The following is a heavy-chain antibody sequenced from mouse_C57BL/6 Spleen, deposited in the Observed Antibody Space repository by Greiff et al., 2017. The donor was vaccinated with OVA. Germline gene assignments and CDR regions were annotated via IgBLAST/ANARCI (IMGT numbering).Heavy chain of an antibody. D-gene: IGHD1-2*01. CDR3: TRRLYYAMDY. CDR1: GYTFTDYE. Sequence: VQLQQSGAELVRPGASVTLSCKASGYTFTDYEMHWVKQTPVHGLEWIGAIDPETGGTAHNQKFKGKAILTADKSSSTAYMELRSLTSEDSAVYYCTRRLYYAMDYWGQGTSVTVSS. J-gene: IGHJ4*01. CDR2: IDPETGGT. V-gene: IGHV1-15*01.